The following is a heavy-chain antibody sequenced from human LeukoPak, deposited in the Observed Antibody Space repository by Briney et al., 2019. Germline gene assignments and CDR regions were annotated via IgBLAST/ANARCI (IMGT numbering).Heavy chain of an antibody. J-gene: IGHJ5*02. CDR3: AKPSSMIAARPSWFDP. CDR2: ISGSGGST. CDR1: GFTFSSYA. Sequence: GGSRRLSCAASGFTFSSYAMSWVRQAPGKGLEWVSAISGSGGSTYYADSVKGRFTISRDNSKNTLYLQMNSLRAEDTAVYYCAKPSSMIAARPSWFDPWGQGTSVTVSS. D-gene: IGHD6-6*01. V-gene: IGHV3-23*01.